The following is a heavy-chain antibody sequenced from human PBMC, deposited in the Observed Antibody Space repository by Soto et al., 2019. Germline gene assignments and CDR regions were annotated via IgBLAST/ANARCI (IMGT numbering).Heavy chain of an antibody. CDR2: IDPSDSYT. CDR3: ATYPPDYGDFYAPNRYFDY. D-gene: IGHD4-17*01. Sequence: PGESLKISCKGSGYSFTSYWISWVRQMPGKGLEWMGRIDPSDSYTNYSPSFQGHVTISADKSISTAYLQWSSLKASDTAMYYCATYPPDYGDFYAPNRYFDYWGQGTLVTVSS. CDR1: GYSFTSYW. V-gene: IGHV5-10-1*01. J-gene: IGHJ4*02.